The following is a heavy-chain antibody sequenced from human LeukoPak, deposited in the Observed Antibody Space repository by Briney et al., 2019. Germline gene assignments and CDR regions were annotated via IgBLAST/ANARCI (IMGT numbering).Heavy chain of an antibody. CDR1: GGSISSGGYY. CDR3: ARAAPTIFGVVITHFDY. Sequence: SQTLSLTCTVSGGSISSGGYYWSWIRQHPGKGLEWIGYIYYSGSTYYNPSLKSRVTISVDTPKNQFSLKLSSVTAADTAVYYCARAAPTIFGVVITHFDYWGQGTLVTVSS. CDR2: IYYSGST. D-gene: IGHD3-3*01. V-gene: IGHV4-31*03. J-gene: IGHJ4*02.